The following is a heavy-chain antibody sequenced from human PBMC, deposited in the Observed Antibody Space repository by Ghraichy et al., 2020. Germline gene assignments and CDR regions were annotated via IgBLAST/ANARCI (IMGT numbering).Heavy chain of an antibody. D-gene: IGHD6-6*01. V-gene: IGHV3-7*03. CDR1: GFTFSHYW. CDR2: IEQNGAEK. CDR3: AKTIAALYD. J-gene: IGHJ4*02. Sequence: GGSLRLSCAASGFTFSHYWMSWVRQAPGKGLEWVGNIEQNGAEKYYVDSVKGRFTISRDNAKSSLYLQMNSLRVEDTAIYYCAKTIAALYDWGQGTLVTVSS.